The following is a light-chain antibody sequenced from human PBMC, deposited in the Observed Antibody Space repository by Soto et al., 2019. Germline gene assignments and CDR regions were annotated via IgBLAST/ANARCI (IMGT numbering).Light chain of an antibody. CDR1: TSNIGTNT. J-gene: IGLJ2*01. V-gene: IGLV1-44*01. Sequence: QSVLTQPPSASGTPGQRVTISCSGTTSNIGTNTVTWYQQLPGTAPNVLIFGNDRRPSGVPDRFSGSKSGTSASLAISGLQPEDEADYYCTVWADNLNGVIFGGRTKLTVL. CDR2: GND. CDR3: TVWADNLNGVI.